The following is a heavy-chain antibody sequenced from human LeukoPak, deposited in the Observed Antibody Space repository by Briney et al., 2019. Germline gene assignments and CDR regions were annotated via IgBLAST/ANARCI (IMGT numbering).Heavy chain of an antibody. D-gene: IGHD3-22*01. CDR3: ARDRYYDSSGYYYPFYYFDY. Sequence: GASVKVSCKASGYTFTSYGISWVRQAPGQGLEWMGWISAYNGNTNYAQKLQGRVTMTTDTSTSTAYMELRSLRSDDTAVYYCARDRYYDSSGYYYPFYYFDYWGQGTLVTVSS. CDR1: GYTFTSYG. CDR2: ISAYNGNT. V-gene: IGHV1-18*01. J-gene: IGHJ4*02.